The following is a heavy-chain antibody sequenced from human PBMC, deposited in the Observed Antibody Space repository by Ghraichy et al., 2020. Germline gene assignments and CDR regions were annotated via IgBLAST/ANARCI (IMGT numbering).Heavy chain of an antibody. CDR3: AREGCSSTSCYTDY. Sequence: GGSLRLSCAASGFTFSSYAMTWVRQAPGKGLEWVSATSGGGGSTYYADSVKGRFTISRDNSKNSLYLQMNSLRDEDTAVYYCAREGCSSTSCYTDYWGQGTLVTVSS. D-gene: IGHD2-2*02. CDR1: GFTFSSYA. CDR2: TSGGGGST. V-gene: IGHV3-23*01. J-gene: IGHJ4*02.